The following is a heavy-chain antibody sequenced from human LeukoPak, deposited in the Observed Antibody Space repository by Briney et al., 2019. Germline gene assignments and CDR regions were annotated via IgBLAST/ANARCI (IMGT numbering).Heavy chain of an antibody. CDR3: ARGYSSSWYDAFDI. V-gene: IGHV3-33*01. J-gene: IGHJ3*02. D-gene: IGHD6-13*01. CDR2: IWYDGSNK. CDR1: GFTFSSYG. Sequence: PGGSLRLSCAASGFTFSSYGMHWVRQAPGKGLEWVAVIWYDGSNKYYADSVKGRFTISRDNSKNTLYPQMNSLRAEDTAVYYCARGYSSSWYDAFDIWGQGTMVTVSS.